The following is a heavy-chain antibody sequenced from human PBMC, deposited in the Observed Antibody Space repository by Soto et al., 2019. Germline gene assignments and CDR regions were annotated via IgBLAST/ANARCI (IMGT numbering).Heavy chain of an antibody. CDR2: ISYDGSNK. V-gene: IGHV3-30*18. CDR1: GFTFSSYG. D-gene: IGHD6-19*01. J-gene: IGHJ4*02. Sequence: QVQLVESGGGVVQPGRSLRLSCAASGFTFSSYGMHWVRQAPGKGLEWVAVISYDGSNKYYADSVKGRFTISRDNSKNTLYLQMNSLRAEDTAVYYCAKRHSSGWSMTNWGQGTLVTVSS. CDR3: AKRHSSGWSMTN.